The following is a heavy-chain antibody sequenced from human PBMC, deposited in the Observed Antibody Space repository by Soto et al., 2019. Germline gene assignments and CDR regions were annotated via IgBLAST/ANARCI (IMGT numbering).Heavy chain of an antibody. D-gene: IGHD2-8*02. CDR1: GYTFTRNG. V-gene: IGHV1-18*01. J-gene: IGHJ4*02. CDR2: VSAYNGNT. CDR3: VRVADDDDMHWWYFDY. Sequence: QVQLVQSGAEVKMPGASVKVSCKASGYTFTRNGISWVRQAPGQGLEWMGWVSAYNGNTKYAPKLQGRVTMTTDTSTSTAYMELRSLRSDDTAVYYCVRVADDDDMHWWYFDYWGQGTLVTVSS.